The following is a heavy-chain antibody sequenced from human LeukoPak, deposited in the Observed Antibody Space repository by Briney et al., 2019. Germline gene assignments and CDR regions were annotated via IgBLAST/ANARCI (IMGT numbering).Heavy chain of an antibody. V-gene: IGHV3-74*01. CDR3: ASLEDYYDSSGDY. Sequence: PGGSLRLSCAASGFTFSSYWMHWVRQAPGKGLVWVSRINSDGSSTSYADSVKGRFTSSRDNAKNTLYLQMNSLRAEDTAVYYCASLEDYYDSSGDYWGQGTLVTVPS. CDR1: GFTFSSYW. D-gene: IGHD3-22*01. CDR2: INSDGSST. J-gene: IGHJ4*02.